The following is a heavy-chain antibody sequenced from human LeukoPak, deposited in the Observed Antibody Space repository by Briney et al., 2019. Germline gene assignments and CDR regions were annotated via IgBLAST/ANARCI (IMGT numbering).Heavy chain of an antibody. J-gene: IGHJ3*02. V-gene: IGHV3-33*01. CDR2: IWYDGTNT. Sequence: GGSLRLSCAASGFTFSSYGMHWVRQAPGKGLEWVAVIWYDGTNTYYADSVKGRFTISRDNSKNTLYLQMNSLRAEDTAVYYCARGFCSGGSCYPDALDIWGQGTMVTVSS. CDR1: GFTFSSYG. D-gene: IGHD2-15*01. CDR3: ARGFCSGGSCYPDALDI.